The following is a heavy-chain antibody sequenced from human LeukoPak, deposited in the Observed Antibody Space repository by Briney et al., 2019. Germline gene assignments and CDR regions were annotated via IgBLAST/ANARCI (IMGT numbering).Heavy chain of an antibody. V-gene: IGHV4-38-2*02. Sequence: SVTLTLTCTVSGYSVRSGYCWGWIRQSPGKDMEWIGTMYHSGTTHYNPSLKSRVTISADTSKNQVSLKLTSDTAADTAVYYCGRVYSMVRQYFDYWGQGSLVTVSS. J-gene: IGHJ4*02. CDR1: GYSVRSGYC. CDR3: GRVYSMVRQYFDY. CDR2: MYHSGTT. D-gene: IGHD3-10*01.